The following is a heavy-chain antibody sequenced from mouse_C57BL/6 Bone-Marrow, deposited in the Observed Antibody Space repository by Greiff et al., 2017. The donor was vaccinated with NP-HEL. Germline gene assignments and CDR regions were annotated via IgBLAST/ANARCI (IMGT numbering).Heavy chain of an antibody. J-gene: IGHJ2*01. CDR1: GYAFSSSW. CDR3: ARSGSSGTDY. D-gene: IGHD3-2*02. V-gene: IGHV1-82*01. Sequence: QVQLKQSGPELVKPGASVKISCKASGYAFSSSWMNWVKQRPGKGLEWIGRIYPGDGDTNYNGKFKGKATLTADKSSSTAYMQLSSLTSEDSAVYFCARSGSSGTDYWGQGTTLTVSS. CDR2: IYPGDGDT.